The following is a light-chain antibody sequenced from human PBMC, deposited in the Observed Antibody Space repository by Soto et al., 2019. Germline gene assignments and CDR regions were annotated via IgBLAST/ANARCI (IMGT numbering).Light chain of an antibody. CDR3: LQDYNYPLT. CDR1: QGIRND. Sequence: AIQMTQSPSSLSASVGDRVTITCRASQGIRNDLGWYQQKPGKAPKLLIYAASTLQSGVPSRFSGSGSRTGFTLTISSLQPEDCATYYCLQDYNYPLTFGRGTKVEIK. CDR2: AAS. J-gene: IGKJ1*01. V-gene: IGKV1-6*01.